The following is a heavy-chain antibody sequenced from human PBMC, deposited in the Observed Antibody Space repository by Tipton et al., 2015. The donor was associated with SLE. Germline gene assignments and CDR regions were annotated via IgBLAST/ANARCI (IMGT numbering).Heavy chain of an antibody. CDR1: GGSISSSSYY. V-gene: IGHV4-39*07. D-gene: IGHD2-21*01. CDR3: ASTRSGFRGRFDY. CDR2: IYYSGST. J-gene: IGHJ4*02. Sequence: TLSLTCTVSGGSISSSSYYWGWIRQPPGKGLEWIGSIYYSGSTYYNPSLKSRVTISVDTSKNQFSLKLSSVTAADTAVYYCASTRSGFRGRFDYWGQGTLVTVSS.